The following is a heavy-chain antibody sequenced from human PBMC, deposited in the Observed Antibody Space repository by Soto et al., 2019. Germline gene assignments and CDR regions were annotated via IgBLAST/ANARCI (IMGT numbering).Heavy chain of an antibody. J-gene: IGHJ5*02. D-gene: IGHD3-22*01. Sequence: QVQLQESGPGLVKPSGTLSLTCAVSGGSISSSNWWSWVRQPPGKGLEWIGEIYHSGSTNYNPSLKSRVTISVDKSKNQFSRKLSSVTAADTAVYYCAREDAPIVDSSDNWFDPWGQGTLVTVSS. CDR2: IYHSGST. CDR3: AREDAPIVDSSDNWFDP. V-gene: IGHV4-4*02. CDR1: GGSISSSNW.